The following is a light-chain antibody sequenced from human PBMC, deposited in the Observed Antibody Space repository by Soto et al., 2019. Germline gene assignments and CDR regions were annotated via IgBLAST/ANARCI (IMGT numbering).Light chain of an antibody. J-gene: IGLJ1*01. Sequence: QSALTQPPSASGSPGQSVTISCTGTSSDVGGYNYVSWYQQHSGKAPKLMIYEVSKRPSGVPDRFSGSKSGNTASLTVSGLQAEDEADYYCSSYAGSKGVFGTGTKLTVL. CDR3: SSYAGSKGV. V-gene: IGLV2-8*01. CDR2: EVS. CDR1: SSDVGGYNY.